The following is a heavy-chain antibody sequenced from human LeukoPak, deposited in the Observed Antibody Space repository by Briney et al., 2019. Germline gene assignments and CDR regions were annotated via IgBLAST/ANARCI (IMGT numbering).Heavy chain of an antibody. CDR2: IYYSGST. V-gene: IGHV4-59*01. D-gene: IGHD3-3*01. Sequence: SETLSLTCTVSGGSISCYYWSWIRQPPGKGLEWIGYIYYSGSTNYNPSLKSRVTISVDTSKNQFSLKLSSVTAADTAVYYCARATRGHYYDFWSGYYFDYWGQGTLVTVSS. J-gene: IGHJ4*02. CDR3: ARATRGHYYDFWSGYYFDY. CDR1: GGSISCYY.